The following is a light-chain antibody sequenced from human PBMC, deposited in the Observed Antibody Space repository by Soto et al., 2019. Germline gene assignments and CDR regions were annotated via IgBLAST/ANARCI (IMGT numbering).Light chain of an antibody. J-gene: IGLJ2*01. CDR1: SSDVGSYNL. Sequence: QSALTQPASVSGSPGQSITISCTGTSSDVGSYNLVSWYQQHPGKAPKLMIYEVSEWPSGVSNRFSGSKSGNTASLTISGLQAEDEADYYCCSYATPRLFGGGTKLTVL. CDR3: CSYATPRL. V-gene: IGLV2-23*02. CDR2: EVS.